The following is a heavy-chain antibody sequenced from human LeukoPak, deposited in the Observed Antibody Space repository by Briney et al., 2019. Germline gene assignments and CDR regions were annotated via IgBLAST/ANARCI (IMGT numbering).Heavy chain of an antibody. D-gene: IGHD6-19*01. V-gene: IGHV3-48*01. Sequence: GGSLRLSCAASGFTFSSYSMNWVRQAPGKGLEWVSYISSSSSTIYYADSVKGRFTISRDNAKNSLYLQMNSLRAEDTAVYYCARLLGYSSGCSRFDYWGQGTLVTVSS. CDR3: ARLLGYSSGCSRFDY. CDR2: ISSSSSTI. J-gene: IGHJ4*02. CDR1: GFTFSSYS.